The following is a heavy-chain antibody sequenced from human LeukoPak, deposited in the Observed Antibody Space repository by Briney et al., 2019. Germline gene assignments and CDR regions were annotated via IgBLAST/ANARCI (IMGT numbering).Heavy chain of an antibody. CDR3: AKRGVVIRVILVGFHKEAYYFDS. D-gene: IGHD3-22*01. J-gene: IGHJ4*02. CDR1: GITLSNYG. CDR2: ISDSGGRT. V-gene: IGHV3-23*01. Sequence: GGSLRLSCAASGITLSNYGMSWVRQAPGKGLEWVAGISDSGGRTNYADSVKGRFSISRDNPKNTLYLQMNSLRAEDTAVYFCAKRGVVIRVILVGFHKEAYYFDSWGQGALVTVSS.